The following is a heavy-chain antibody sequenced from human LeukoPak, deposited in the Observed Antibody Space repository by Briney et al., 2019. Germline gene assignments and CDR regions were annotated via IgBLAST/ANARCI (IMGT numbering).Heavy chain of an antibody. J-gene: IGHJ4*02. CDR2: IYHSGST. CDR1: GYSLSSGYY. CDR3: ARKEGSIAARIDY. V-gene: IGHV4-38-2*01. Sequence: KPSETPSLTCAVSGYSLSSGYYWGWIRQAPRKGPEWIGSIYHSGSTYYNPSLKSRVTIPVDTSKNQFSLKLSSVTAADTAVYYCARKEGSIAARIDYWGQGTLVTVSS. D-gene: IGHD6-6*01.